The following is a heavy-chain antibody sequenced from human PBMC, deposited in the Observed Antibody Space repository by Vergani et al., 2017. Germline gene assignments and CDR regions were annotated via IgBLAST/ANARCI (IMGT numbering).Heavy chain of an antibody. D-gene: IGHD3-22*01. CDR2: IKSKTDGGTT. CDR3: TTARGYYDSSGYFLGGPQQYYFDY. Sequence: EVQLVESGGGLVKPGGSLRLSCAASGFTFSNAWMSWVRQAPGKGLEWVGRIKSKTDGGTTDYAAPVKGRFTISRDDSKNTLYLQMNSLKTEDTAVYYCTTARGYYDSSGYFLGGPQQYYFDYWGQGTLVTVSS. V-gene: IGHV3-15*01. J-gene: IGHJ4*02. CDR1: GFTFSNAW.